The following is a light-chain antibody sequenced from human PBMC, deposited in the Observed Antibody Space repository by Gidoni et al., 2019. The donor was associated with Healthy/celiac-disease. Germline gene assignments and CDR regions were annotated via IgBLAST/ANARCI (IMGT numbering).Light chain of an antibody. CDR3: QQYGSSPRT. V-gene: IGKV3-20*01. J-gene: IGKJ1*01. CDR2: GAP. CDR1: KSVSSRY. Sequence: EIVLTQSPGTLSLSPGDRATLSCRASKSVSSRYLSWYPQKPGQAPRLLIYGAPSRATGIPDLFSGSWSGTVFTLTISRLDPEDFAVYYFQQYGSSPRTFGQGTKVEIK.